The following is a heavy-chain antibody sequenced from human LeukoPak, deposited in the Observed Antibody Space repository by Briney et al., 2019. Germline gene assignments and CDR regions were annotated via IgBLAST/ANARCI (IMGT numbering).Heavy chain of an antibody. CDR2: IYYSGST. Sequence: SETLSLTCTVSGGSISSYYWSWIRQPPGKGLEWIGYIYYSGSTNYNPSLKSRVTISVDTSKNQFSLKLSSVTAADTAVYYCARRVSGSYYNYFDYWGQGTLVTVSS. J-gene: IGHJ4*02. D-gene: IGHD1-26*01. CDR1: GGSISSYY. CDR3: ARRVSGSYYNYFDY. V-gene: IGHV4-59*08.